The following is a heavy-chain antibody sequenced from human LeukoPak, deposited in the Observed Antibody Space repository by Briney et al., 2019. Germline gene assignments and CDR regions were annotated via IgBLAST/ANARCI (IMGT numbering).Heavy chain of an antibody. Sequence: ASVKVSCKASGYTFTGYYIHWVRQAPGQGLEWMGWINPNSFGTNYAQKFQDRVTMTRDTSISTAYMELSRLRSDDTAIYYCARDSATLPGSYFDYWGQGTLVTVSS. J-gene: IGHJ4*02. D-gene: IGHD2-15*01. CDR3: ARDSATLPGSYFDY. CDR1: GYTFTGYY. V-gene: IGHV1-2*02. CDR2: INPNSFGT.